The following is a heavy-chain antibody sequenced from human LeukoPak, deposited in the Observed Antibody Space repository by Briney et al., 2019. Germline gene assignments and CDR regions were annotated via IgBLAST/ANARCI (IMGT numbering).Heavy chain of an antibody. D-gene: IGHD2-21*02. J-gene: IGHJ6*02. Sequence: PGGSLRLSCAASGFSVNTNYMTWVRQAPGKGLEWVSVIYSGGSTYYADSVKGRFTISRDNSKNTLYLQMNSLRAEDTAVYYCARDGVSGNYCGGDCRDVWGQGTTVTVSS. V-gene: IGHV3-66*01. CDR3: ARDGVSGNYCGGDCRDV. CDR1: GFSVNTNY. CDR2: IYSGGST.